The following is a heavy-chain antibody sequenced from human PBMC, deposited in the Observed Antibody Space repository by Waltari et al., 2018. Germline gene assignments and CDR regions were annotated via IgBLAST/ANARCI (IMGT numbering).Heavy chain of an antibody. D-gene: IGHD2-2*01. V-gene: IGHV4-4*07. CDR2: SYASGST. J-gene: IGHJ3*02. CDR1: GGSISSYY. CDR3: ARDRCNSTSCLSRGAFDI. Sequence: QVQLQESGPGLVKPSETLSLTCTVSGGSISSYYWSWVRQPAGKGLEWIGRSYASGSTNYHPSLRSRVTMSVDTSKNHFSLRLTSVTAADTAVYYCARDRCNSTSCLSRGAFDIWGQGTMVTVSS.